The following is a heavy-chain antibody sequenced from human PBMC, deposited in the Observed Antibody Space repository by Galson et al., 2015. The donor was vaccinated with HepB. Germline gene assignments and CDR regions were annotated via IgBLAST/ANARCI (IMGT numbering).Heavy chain of an antibody. V-gene: IGHV4-61*02. CDR1: GTSISRSTYY. J-gene: IGHJ5*02. D-gene: IGHD5-24*01. CDR2: IFTSGST. Sequence: LSLTCTVSGTSISRSTYYWNWLRQPAGRGLEWIGRIFTSGSTDYNPSLKSRVTMSVDTSKNQFSLKLSSVTAADTAVYYCAREGRDGDNNWFDPWGQGTLVTVSS. CDR3: AREGRDGDNNWFDP.